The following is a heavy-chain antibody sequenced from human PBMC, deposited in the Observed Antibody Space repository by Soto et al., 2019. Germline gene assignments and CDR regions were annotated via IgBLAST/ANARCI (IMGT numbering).Heavy chain of an antibody. CDR2: IIPIFGTA. Sequence: ASVKVSCKASGGTFSSYAISWVRQAPGQGLEWMGGIIPIFGTANYAQKFQGRVTITADESTSTAYMELSSLRSEDTAVYYCARGGGGNRYFDYWGQGTLVPVSS. D-gene: IGHD2-15*01. J-gene: IGHJ4*02. V-gene: IGHV1-69*13. CDR1: GGTFSSYA. CDR3: ARGGGGNRYFDY.